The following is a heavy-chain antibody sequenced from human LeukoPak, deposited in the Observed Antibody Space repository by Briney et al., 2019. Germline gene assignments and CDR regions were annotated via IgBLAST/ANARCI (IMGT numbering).Heavy chain of an antibody. CDR2: IGYNGKNQ. D-gene: IGHD3-10*01. J-gene: IGHJ6*03. Sequence: QPGGSLRLSCAASGFTFNNYGMHWVRQAPGKGLEWVAFIGYNGKNQYYADSVKGRFTISRDNSKNTLYLQMNSLKGDDTAVYYCAKDSAFYYIDVWGKGTTVIISS. CDR3: AKDSAFYYIDV. V-gene: IGHV3-30*02. CDR1: GFTFNNYG.